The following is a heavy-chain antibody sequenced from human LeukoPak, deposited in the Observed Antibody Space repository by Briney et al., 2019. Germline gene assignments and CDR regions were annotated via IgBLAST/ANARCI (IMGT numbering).Heavy chain of an antibody. V-gene: IGHV3-21*01. Sequence: GGSLRLSCAASGFTFSSYSMNWVRQAPGKGLDWVSSISSSSSYIYYADSVKGRFTISRDNAKNSLYLQMNSLRAEDTAVYYCATDKVSTGRIAVAGTGEFDYWGQGTLVTVSS. CDR3: ATDKVSTGRIAVAGTGEFDY. CDR2: ISSSSSYI. J-gene: IGHJ4*02. D-gene: IGHD6-19*01. CDR1: GFTFSSYS.